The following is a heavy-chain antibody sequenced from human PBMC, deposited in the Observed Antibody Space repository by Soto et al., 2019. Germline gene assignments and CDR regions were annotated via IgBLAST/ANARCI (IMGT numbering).Heavy chain of an antibody. CDR1: GGSISSGGFY. Sequence: QVQLQQSGPGLVKPSQTLSLTCTVSGGSISSGGFYWSWIRQYPGKGLEWIGYIYHSGSTYYNPSLKSRLSMSIDTSKNQSSLKLSSVTAADTALYFCARGGDSYTIFDYWGQGIRVTVSS. CDR2: IYHSGST. J-gene: IGHJ4*02. D-gene: IGHD5-18*01. CDR3: ARGGDSYTIFDY. V-gene: IGHV4-31*03.